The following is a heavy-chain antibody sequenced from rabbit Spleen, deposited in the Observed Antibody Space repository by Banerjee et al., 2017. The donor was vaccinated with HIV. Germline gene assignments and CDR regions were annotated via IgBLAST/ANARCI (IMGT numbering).Heavy chain of an antibody. CDR1: GFSFSDRDV. J-gene: IGHJ4*01. D-gene: IGHD8-1*01. CDR2: INASTGKP. Sequence: QEQLEESGGGLVKPEGSLTLTCKASGFSFSDRDVMCWVRQAPGKGLQWIACINASTGKPVYATWASGRFSISRTSSTTVTLRMTSLTAADRATYFCARDLYGSSDAVYLDLWGQGTLVTVS. V-gene: IGHV1S45*01. CDR3: ARDLYGSSDAVYLDL.